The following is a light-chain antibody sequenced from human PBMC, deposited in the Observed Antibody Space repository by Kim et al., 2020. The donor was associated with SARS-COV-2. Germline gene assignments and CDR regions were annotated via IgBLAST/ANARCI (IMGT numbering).Light chain of an antibody. CDR1: SLRSYY. Sequence: SSELIQDPAVSVALGQTVRITCQGDSLRSYYASWYQQKPGQAPVVVIYGKNNRPSGIPDRFSGSSSGNTASLTITGAQAEDEADYYCNSRDSSGNHVVFGGGTQLTVL. CDR3: NSRDSSGNHVV. CDR2: GKN. J-gene: IGLJ2*01. V-gene: IGLV3-19*01.